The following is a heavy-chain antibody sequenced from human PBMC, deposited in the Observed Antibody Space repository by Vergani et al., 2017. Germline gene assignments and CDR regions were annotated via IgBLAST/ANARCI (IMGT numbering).Heavy chain of an antibody. V-gene: IGHV4-59*01. Sequence: QVQLQESCPGLLKSSETLSLTCTVSGGSISDYYWNWLRQPPGEGLEWIGYIYKSGSSTYNPSLKGRVTITADTSKNQFSLKLTSVTAADTALYYRARDRGYSTGWYSAFDIWGQGTMVTVSS. D-gene: IGHD6-19*01. CDR3: ARDRGYSTGWYSAFDI. CDR2: IYKSGSS. CDR1: GGSISDYY. J-gene: IGHJ3*02.